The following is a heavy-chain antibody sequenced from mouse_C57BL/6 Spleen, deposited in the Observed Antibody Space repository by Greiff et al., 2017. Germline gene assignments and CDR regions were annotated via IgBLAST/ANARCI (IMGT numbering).Heavy chain of an antibody. V-gene: IGHV5-17*01. Sequence: EVHLVESGGGLVKPGGSLKLSCAASGFTFRDYGMHWVRQAPEKGLEWVAYISSGSSTIYYADTVKGRFTISRDNAKNTLFLQMTSLRSEDTAMYYCARPPWDYWGQGTTLTASS. J-gene: IGHJ2*01. CDR2: ISSGSSTI. CDR1: GFTFRDYG. CDR3: ARPPWDY.